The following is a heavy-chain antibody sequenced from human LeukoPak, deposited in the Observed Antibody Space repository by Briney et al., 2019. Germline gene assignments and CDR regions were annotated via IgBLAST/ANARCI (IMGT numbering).Heavy chain of an antibody. CDR3: ARERGGTGTYGY. Sequence: GGSLRLSCGASGITFSSYSMNRVRQAPGKGPEWVSYISSSGSTIYYADSVKGRFTISRDNAKNSLYLQMNSLRAEDTAVYYCARERGGTGTYGYWGQGTLVTVSS. D-gene: IGHD1-1*01. CDR1: GITFSSYS. J-gene: IGHJ4*02. CDR2: ISSSGSTI. V-gene: IGHV3-48*04.